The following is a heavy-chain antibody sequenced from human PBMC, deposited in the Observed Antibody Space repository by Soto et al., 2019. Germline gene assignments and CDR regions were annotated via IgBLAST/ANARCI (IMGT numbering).Heavy chain of an antibody. D-gene: IGHD3-16*01. CDR3: AKDRIMITFGGVTHNLD. J-gene: IGHJ4*02. Sequence: GGSLRLSCAASGFTFSSYAMSWVRQAPGKGLEWVSAISGSGGSTYYADSVKGRFTISRDNSKNTLYLQMNSLRAEDTAVYYCAKDRIMITFGGVTHNLDWGQGTLVTVSS. CDR1: GFTFSSYA. V-gene: IGHV3-23*01. CDR2: ISGSGGST.